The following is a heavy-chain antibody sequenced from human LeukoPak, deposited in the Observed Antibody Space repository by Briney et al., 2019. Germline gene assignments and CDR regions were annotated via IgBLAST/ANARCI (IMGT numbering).Heavy chain of an antibody. Sequence: ASVKVSCKASGFTFTSSAMQWVRQARGQRLEWIGWIVVGSGNTNYAQKFQERVTITRDMSTSTAYMELSSLRAEDTAVYYCAADYPELLGYFDYWGQGTLVTVSS. V-gene: IGHV1-58*02. CDR3: AADYPELLGYFDY. D-gene: IGHD1-26*01. CDR2: IVVGSGNT. CDR1: GFTFTSSA. J-gene: IGHJ4*02.